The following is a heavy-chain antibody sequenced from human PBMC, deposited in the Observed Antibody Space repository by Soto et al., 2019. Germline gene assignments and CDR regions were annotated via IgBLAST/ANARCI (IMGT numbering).Heavy chain of an antibody. V-gene: IGHV3-30*18. J-gene: IGHJ4*02. CDR1: WVNFVGFG. D-gene: IGHD3-10*01. CDR2: ISYDGSNK. Sequence: AGGFLRLSCGASWVNFVGFGGRWVRQDPGKGLEWVAVISYDGSNKYYADSVKGRFTISRDNSKNTLYLQMNSLRAEDTAVYYCAKDSTMVRGVIRGFDYWGQGTLVTVSS. CDR3: AKDSTMVRGVIRGFDY.